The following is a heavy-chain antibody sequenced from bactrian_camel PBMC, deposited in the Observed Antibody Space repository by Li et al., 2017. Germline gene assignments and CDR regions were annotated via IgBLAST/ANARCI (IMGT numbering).Heavy chain of an antibody. Sequence: VQLVESGGGSVQAGGSLRLSCAASGRIYSNYVMGWFRQGPGKERRPVATIDSNERTVYTDSVKGRFTISQDNRENKVYLQMNSLQPEDTAMYYCATDPPWCGGWGEGYWGQGTQVTVS. CDR2: IDSNERT. CDR3: ATDPPWCGGWGEGY. D-gene: IGHD5*01. J-gene: IGHJ6*01. CDR1: GRIYSNYV. V-gene: IGHV3S53*01.